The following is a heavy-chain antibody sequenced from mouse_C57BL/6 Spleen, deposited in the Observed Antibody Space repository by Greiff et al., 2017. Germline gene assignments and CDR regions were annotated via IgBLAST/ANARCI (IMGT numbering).Heavy chain of an antibody. Sequence: QVQLQQPGAELVKPGASVKLSCKASGYTFTSYWMQWVKQRPGQGLEWIGEIDPSDSYTNYNQKFKGKATLTVDTSSSTAYMQLSSLTSEDSAVYYCARITTVVPYYFDYWGQRTTLTVSS. CDR3: ARITTVVPYYFDY. V-gene: IGHV1-50*01. D-gene: IGHD1-1*01. J-gene: IGHJ2*01. CDR1: GYTFTSYW. CDR2: IDPSDSYT.